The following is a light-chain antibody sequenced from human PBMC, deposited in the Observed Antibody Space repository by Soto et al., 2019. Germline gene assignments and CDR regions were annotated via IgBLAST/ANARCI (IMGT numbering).Light chain of an antibody. J-gene: IGKJ1*01. CDR3: QQSYTWPRT. CDR1: QSVTNN. V-gene: IGKV3-15*01. Sequence: EIVMTQSPATLSVSPGERATLSCRASQSVTNNLAWYQQKPGQPPRLLIYTASTRVTGVPARFSASGSGTEFTLTISSLQSEDFAFYYCQQSYTWPRTFGQGTKVEIK. CDR2: TAS.